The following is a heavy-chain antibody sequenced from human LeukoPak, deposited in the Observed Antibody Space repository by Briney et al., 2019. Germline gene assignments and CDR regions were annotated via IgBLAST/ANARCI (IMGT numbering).Heavy chain of an antibody. CDR1: GFTFKNYG. V-gene: IGHV3-30*18. Sequence: GGSLRLSCAGSGFTFKNYGIHWVRQAPGKGLEWVAGMSYDGGHRYYGDSVKGRFTMSRDNSKDTVYVEMNSLRPEDTALYYCAKGCSSTSCAIEFDSWGQGTLVTVSS. CDR3: AKGCSSTSCAIEFDS. D-gene: IGHD2-2*01. CDR2: MSYDGGHR. J-gene: IGHJ4*02.